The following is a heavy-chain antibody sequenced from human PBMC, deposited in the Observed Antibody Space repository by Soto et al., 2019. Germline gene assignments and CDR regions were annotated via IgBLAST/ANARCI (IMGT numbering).Heavy chain of an antibody. J-gene: IGHJ5*02. Sequence: SETLSLTCTVSGGSITNYYWTWIRQPPGKGLEWIGYIYYSGSTNYNPSLKSRVTISVDTSKNQFSLKLSSVTAADTAVYYCARVAYDFWSGYYSGGFDPWGQGTLVTVSS. V-gene: IGHV4-59*01. CDR2: IYYSGST. CDR3: ARVAYDFWSGYYSGGFDP. D-gene: IGHD3-3*01. CDR1: GGSITNYY.